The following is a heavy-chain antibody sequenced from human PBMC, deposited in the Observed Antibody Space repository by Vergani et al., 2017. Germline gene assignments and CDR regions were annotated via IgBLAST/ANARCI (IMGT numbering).Heavy chain of an antibody. CDR3: ARALDSWYGNYYYYMDV. V-gene: IGHV3-72*01. Sequence: RLVQSGGGLAHPGGSLRLSCAASGLPVSGFAFNTYAMIWVRQAPGKGLEWVGRSRNKARSYTTEYSASVKGRFTISRDDSRNSLYLQMNSLKTEDTAVYYCARALDSWYGNYYYYMDVWGKGTTVTVSS. J-gene: IGHJ6*03. CDR2: SRNKARSYTT. D-gene: IGHD6-13*01. CDR1: GLPVSGFAFNTYA.